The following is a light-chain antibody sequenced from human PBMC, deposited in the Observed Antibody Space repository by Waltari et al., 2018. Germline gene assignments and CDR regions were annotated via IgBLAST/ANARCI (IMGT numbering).Light chain of an antibody. CDR3: QQYNNWPGT. Sequence: EVVMTQSPATLSVSPGERATLSCRASQSVSSNFAWYQQKPGQAPRPLIYDASTRATGIPARFSGSGFGTEFTLTNRSLQAEGFAVYYCQQYNNWPGTFGQGTKVEIK. CDR2: DAS. V-gene: IGKV3-15*01. J-gene: IGKJ1*01. CDR1: QSVSSN.